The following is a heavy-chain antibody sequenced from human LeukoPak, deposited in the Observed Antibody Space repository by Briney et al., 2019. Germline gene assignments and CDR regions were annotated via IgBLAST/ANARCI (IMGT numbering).Heavy chain of an antibody. CDR3: ARRDSRGFSFDY. CDR2: INPSAGST. Sequence: ASVKVSCKASGYTFTGYYMHWVRQAPGQGLEWMGIINPSAGSTSYAQKFQGRVTMTTDTSTGTVYMELSSLRSEDTAMYYCARRDSRGFSFDYWGQGTLVTVSS. D-gene: IGHD3-22*01. CDR1: GYTFTGYY. J-gene: IGHJ4*02. V-gene: IGHV1-46*01.